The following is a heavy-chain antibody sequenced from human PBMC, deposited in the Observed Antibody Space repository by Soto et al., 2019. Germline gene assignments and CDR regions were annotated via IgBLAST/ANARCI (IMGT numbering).Heavy chain of an antibody. CDR3: ARGGSGSYYRHDY. CDR2: IIPIFGTA. Sequence: GASVKVSCKASGGTFSSYAISWVRQAPGQGLEWMGGIIPIFGTANYAQKFQGRVTITADESTSTAYTELSSLRSEDTAVYYCARGGSGSYYRHDYWGQGTLVTVSS. V-gene: IGHV1-69*13. D-gene: IGHD1-26*01. CDR1: GGTFSSYA. J-gene: IGHJ4*02.